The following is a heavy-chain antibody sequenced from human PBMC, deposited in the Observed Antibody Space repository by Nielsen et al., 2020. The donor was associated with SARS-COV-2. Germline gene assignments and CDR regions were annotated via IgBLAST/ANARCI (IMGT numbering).Heavy chain of an antibody. CDR3: ARGGLGLSPPGY. V-gene: IGHV3-74*03. Sequence: GGSLRPPCAAPGFTFSTYWMHWVRQVPGTGLVWVSGSNSDGGSTKYVESVKGRFTISSDNAKNTLFLQMNSLRPEDTALYYCARGGLGLSPPGYWGQGTRVTVSS. CDR2: SNSDGGST. CDR1: GFTFSTYW. D-gene: IGHD2/OR15-2a*01. J-gene: IGHJ4*02.